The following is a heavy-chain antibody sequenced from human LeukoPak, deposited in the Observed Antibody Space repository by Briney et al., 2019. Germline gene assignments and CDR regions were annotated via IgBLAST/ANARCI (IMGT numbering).Heavy chain of an antibody. V-gene: IGHV3-48*04. D-gene: IGHD1-1*01. Sequence: GGSLRLSCAASGFTFSSYTMNWVRQAPGKGLEWVSYISSSGSTIYYADSVKGRFTISRDNAKNSLYLQMNSLRAEDTAVYYCARVRGPGHTYYYGMDVWGQGTTVTVSS. CDR2: ISSSGSTI. J-gene: IGHJ6*02. CDR1: GFTFSSYT. CDR3: ARVRGPGHTYYYGMDV.